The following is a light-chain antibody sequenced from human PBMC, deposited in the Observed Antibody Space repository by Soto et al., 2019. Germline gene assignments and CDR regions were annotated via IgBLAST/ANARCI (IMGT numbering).Light chain of an antibody. Sequence: QSALTQPVSVSGSPGQSITISCTGTSSDVGGFNYVSWYQQHPGKAPKLMIYEVNNRPSGVSSRFSGSKSGNTASLTISGLQAEDEADYYCSSYTSASTLVFGTGTKLTVL. CDR2: EVN. J-gene: IGLJ1*01. CDR1: SSDVGGFNY. CDR3: SSYTSASTLV. V-gene: IGLV2-14*01.